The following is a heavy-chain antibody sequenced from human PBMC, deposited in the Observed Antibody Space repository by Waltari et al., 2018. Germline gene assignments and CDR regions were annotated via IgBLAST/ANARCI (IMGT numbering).Heavy chain of an antibody. V-gene: IGHV6-1*01. J-gene: IGHJ3*02. CDR1: GDSLFTTSVA. CDR2: TYYRSQWRN. CDR3: ARGKFTAFDI. Sequence: QVQLQQLGPGLVKPSQTLSLTCAVSGDSLFTTSVAWNWIRQSPSRGLEWLGRTYYRSQWRNDYALSVKGRITVNPDTSKNHFSLQLDSVTPDDTAVYYCARGKFTAFDIWGQGTMVTVSS.